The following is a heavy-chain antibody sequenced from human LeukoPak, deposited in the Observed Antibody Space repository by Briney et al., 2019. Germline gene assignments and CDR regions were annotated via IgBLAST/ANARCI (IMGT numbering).Heavy chain of an antibody. D-gene: IGHD5-18*01. J-gene: IGHJ4*02. CDR1: GGSFSGYY. CDR3: ARRTDTRGYRRFDY. Sequence: PSETLSLTCTVYGGSFSGYYWSWIRQPPGKGLEWIGEINYGGSTNYNPSLKSRVTISVDTSKNQFSLKLSSVTAADTAVYYCARRTDTRGYRRFDYWGQGTLVTVSS. CDR2: INYGGST. V-gene: IGHV4-34*01.